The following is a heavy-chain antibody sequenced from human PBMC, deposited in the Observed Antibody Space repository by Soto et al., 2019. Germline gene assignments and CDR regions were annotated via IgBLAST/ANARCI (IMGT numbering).Heavy chain of an antibody. D-gene: IGHD6-13*01. V-gene: IGHV4-34*01. Sequence: PSETLSLTCGVYNGSLSGYYWNWIRQPPGKGLEWIGEISHNGGTNFNPSLKSRVTISVDTSKNQFSLRLASVTAADTAVYYCAKGKGSSWYKAFDIWGQGTMVTVSS. CDR1: NGSLSGYY. CDR3: AKGKGSSWYKAFDI. CDR2: ISHNGGT. J-gene: IGHJ3*02.